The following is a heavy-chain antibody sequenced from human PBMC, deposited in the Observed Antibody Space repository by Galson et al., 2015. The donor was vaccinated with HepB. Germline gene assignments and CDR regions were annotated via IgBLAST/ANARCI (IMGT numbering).Heavy chain of an antibody. Sequence: SETLSLTCAVSGGSISSSNWWSWVRQPPGKGLEWIGEIYHSGSTNYNPSLTSRVTISVDKSKNQFSLKLSSVTAADTAVYYCAGGGHYDFWSPPGPEGVGKWFDPWGQGTLVTVSS. V-gene: IGHV4-4*02. CDR2: IYHSGST. CDR3: AGGGHYDFWSPPGPEGVGKWFDP. D-gene: IGHD3-3*01. CDR1: GGSISSSNW. J-gene: IGHJ5*02.